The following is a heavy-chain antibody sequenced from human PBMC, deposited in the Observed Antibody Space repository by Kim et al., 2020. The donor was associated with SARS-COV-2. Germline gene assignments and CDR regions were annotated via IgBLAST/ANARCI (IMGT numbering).Heavy chain of an antibody. CDR3: ARDIAKYDSSRYYGHAFDY. CDR2: IYSGGST. V-gene: IGHV3-66*02. D-gene: IGHD3-22*01. J-gene: IGHJ4*02. CDR1: GFTFSSNY. Sequence: GGSLRLSCAASGFTFSSNYMSWVRQAPGKGLEWVSVIYSGGSTNYSDYVKGRFTISRENSKNTLYLQLNSLRAEDTAVYYCARDIAKYDSSRYYGHAFDYLSQRTLVTVSS.